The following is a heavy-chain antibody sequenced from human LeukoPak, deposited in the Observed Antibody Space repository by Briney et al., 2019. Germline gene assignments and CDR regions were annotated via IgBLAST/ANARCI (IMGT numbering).Heavy chain of an antibody. Sequence: AALKDSCKASGYPFTTHGTCWRRQAPGQGGWWGGRIIPYNGNTDYAQKVQGSVSISTDTSTSTARMQKRRLWADETAVYYCATLAQHYYDSSGYFWGQGTPLTVSS. V-gene: IGHV1-18*01. CDR1: GYPFTTHG. D-gene: IGHD3-22*01. J-gene: IGHJ4*02. CDR2: IIPYNGNT. CDR3: ATLAQHYYDSSGYF.